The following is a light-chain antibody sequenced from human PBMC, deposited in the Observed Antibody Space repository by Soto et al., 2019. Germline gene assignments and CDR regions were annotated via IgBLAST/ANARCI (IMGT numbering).Light chain of an antibody. CDR1: SSNIGTKT. Sequence: QSVLTQAPSASGTPGWRVTISCSGSSSNIGTKTVDWYQQLPGTAPKLLIFNNNQRPSGVPDRFSGFKSGTSASLAISGLQSEDEADYYCAAWDDSLNGVIFGGGTQLTVL. V-gene: IGLV1-44*01. CDR3: AAWDDSLNGVI. CDR2: NNN. J-gene: IGLJ7*01.